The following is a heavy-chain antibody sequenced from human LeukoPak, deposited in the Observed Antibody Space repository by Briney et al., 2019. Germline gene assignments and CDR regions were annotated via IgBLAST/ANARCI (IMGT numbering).Heavy chain of an antibody. CDR1: GYSISSGYY. CDR3: AGAGAAADGDFDY. Sequence: SETLSLTCTVSGYSISSGYYWSWIRQPPGKGLEWIGSIYYSGSTYYNPSLKSRVTISVDTSKNQFSLKLSSVTAADTAVYYCAGAGAAADGDFDYWGQGTLVTVSS. V-gene: IGHV4-38-2*02. J-gene: IGHJ4*02. CDR2: IYYSGST. D-gene: IGHD6-13*01.